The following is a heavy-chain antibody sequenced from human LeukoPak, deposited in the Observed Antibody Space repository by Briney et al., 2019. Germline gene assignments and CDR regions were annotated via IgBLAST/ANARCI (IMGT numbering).Heavy chain of an antibody. Sequence: ASVKVSCKASGGTFSSYAISWVRQAPGQGLEWMGRIIPIFGTANYAQKFQGRVTMTEDTSTDTAYMELSSLRSEDTAVYYCATGEGTVDYWGQGTLVTVSS. J-gene: IGHJ4*02. D-gene: IGHD3-10*01. CDR3: ATGEGTVDY. CDR2: IIPIFGTA. CDR1: GGTFSSYA. V-gene: IGHV1-69*06.